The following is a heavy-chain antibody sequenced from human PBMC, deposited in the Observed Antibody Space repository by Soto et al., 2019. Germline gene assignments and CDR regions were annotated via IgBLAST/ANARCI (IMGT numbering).Heavy chain of an antibody. Sequence: QVQLVESGGGVVQPGRSLRLSCAASGFTFSSYAMHWVRQAPGKGLEWVAVISYDGSNKYYADSVKGRFTISRDNSKNTLYLQMNSLGAEDTAVDDCARDWSRLLWFGEVFRGIGGQGTLVTGSS. CDR3: ARDWSRLLWFGEVFRGI. CDR1: GFTFSSYA. V-gene: IGHV3-30-3*01. D-gene: IGHD3-10*01. J-gene: IGHJ4*02. CDR2: ISYDGSNK.